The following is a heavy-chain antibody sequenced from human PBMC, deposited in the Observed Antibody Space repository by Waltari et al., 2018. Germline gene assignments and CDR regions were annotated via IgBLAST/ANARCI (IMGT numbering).Heavy chain of an antibody. V-gene: IGHV1-18*01. Sequence: QVQLVQSGAEGKKPGASVKVSCKAYGYTFTSYGIRWVRQPPGQGLEWMGWISAYNGNTNYAQKLQGRVTMTTDTSTSTAYMELRSLRSDDTAVYYCARDRAVGAHDAFDIWGQGTMVTVSS. J-gene: IGHJ3*02. D-gene: IGHD1-26*01. CDR2: ISAYNGNT. CDR1: GYTFTSYG. CDR3: ARDRAVGAHDAFDI.